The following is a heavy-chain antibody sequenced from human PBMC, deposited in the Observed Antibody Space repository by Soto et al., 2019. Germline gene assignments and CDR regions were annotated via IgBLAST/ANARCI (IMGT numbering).Heavy chain of an antibody. J-gene: IGHJ4*02. V-gene: IGHV4-39*01. CDR2: IYYSGST. D-gene: IGHD6-13*01. Sequence: SETLSLTCTVSGGSISSSSYYWGWIRQPPGKGLEWIGSIYYSGSTYYNPSLKSRVTISVDTSKNQFSLKLSSVTAADTAVYYCARMGWIAAFLDYWGQGTLVTVSS. CDR3: ARMGWIAAFLDY. CDR1: GGSISSSSYY.